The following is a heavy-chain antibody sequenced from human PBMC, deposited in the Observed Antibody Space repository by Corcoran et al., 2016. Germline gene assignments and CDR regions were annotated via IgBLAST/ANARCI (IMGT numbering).Heavy chain of an antibody. CDR2: INPSGGST. CDR3: GRDRITMVRGGKGGLFFDY. CDR1: GYTFTSYY. J-gene: IGHJ4*02. V-gene: IGHV1-46*01. Sequence: QVQLVQSGAEVKKPGASVKVSCKASGYTFTSYYMHWVRQAPGQGLEWMGIINPSGGSTSYAQKFQGRVTMTRDTSTSTVYMELSSLRSEDTAVYYCGRDRITMVRGGKGGLFFDYWGQGTLVTVSS. D-gene: IGHD3-10*01.